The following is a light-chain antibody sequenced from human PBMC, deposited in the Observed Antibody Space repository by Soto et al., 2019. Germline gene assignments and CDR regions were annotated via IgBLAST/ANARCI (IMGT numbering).Light chain of an antibody. Sequence: QSVLTQPPSASGTPGQRVTISCSGSSSNIGSNYVYWYQQLPGTAPKLLIYRNNRRPSGVPDRFSGSKSGTSASLAISGLRSEDEADYYCAAWDDSLSGPNWVFGGGTKVTVL. CDR3: AAWDDSLSGPNWV. J-gene: IGLJ3*02. CDR1: SSNIGSNY. CDR2: RNN. V-gene: IGLV1-47*01.